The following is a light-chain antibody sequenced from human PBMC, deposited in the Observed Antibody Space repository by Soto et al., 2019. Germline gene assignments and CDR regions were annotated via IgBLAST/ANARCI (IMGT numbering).Light chain of an antibody. Sequence: DIQMTQSPSTLSASVGDRVTITCRASQSISSWLAWYQQKPGPATKLLIYKATTLQSGVPSRFSGSGSATEYALTTIRLQPADSSTYYIQLYNGDWTLGQGTMMEMK. CDR2: KAT. J-gene: IGKJ1*01. CDR3: QLYNGDWT. V-gene: IGKV1-5*03. CDR1: QSISSW.